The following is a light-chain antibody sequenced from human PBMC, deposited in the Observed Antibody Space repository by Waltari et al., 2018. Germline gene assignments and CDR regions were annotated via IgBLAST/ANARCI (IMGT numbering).Light chain of an antibody. CDR2: VNN. V-gene: IGLV1-40*01. CDR3: QSYDNSLSGAWV. CDR1: SSNLGSGYD. J-gene: IGLJ3*02. Sequence: QSVLTQPPSLSGAPGQRVTISCTGSSSNLGSGYDVHWYQQLPGTAHKLLIYVNNNRPSGVPDRFSGSRSGTSASLAITGLQAEDEADYYCQSYDNSLSGAWVFGGGTKLTVL.